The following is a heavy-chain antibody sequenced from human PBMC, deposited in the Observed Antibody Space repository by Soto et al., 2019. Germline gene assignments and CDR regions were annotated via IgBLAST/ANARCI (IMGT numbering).Heavy chain of an antibody. CDR1: GGSISTYY. Sequence: QVQLRESGPGLVKPSDTLSLICTVSGGSISTYYWSWIRQPPGKGLEWIASVYYNGFTNYNPSLMRRLTMSVDTFRNQFSLRLNSVTAADTAMYYCARVSYDLVYYFDFWGQGTLVTVSS. CDR2: VYYNGFT. D-gene: IGHD3-16*01. J-gene: IGHJ4*02. V-gene: IGHV4-59*07. CDR3: ARVSYDLVYYFDF.